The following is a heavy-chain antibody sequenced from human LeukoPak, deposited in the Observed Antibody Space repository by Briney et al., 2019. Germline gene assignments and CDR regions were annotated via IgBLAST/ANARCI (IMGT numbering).Heavy chain of an antibody. CDR1: GYTFTSYG. J-gene: IGHJ4*02. Sequence: VASVKVSCKASGYTFTSYGISWVRQAPGQGLEWMGWISAYNGNTNYAQKLQGRVTMTTDTSTSTAYMELRSLRSDDTAVYYCARGDLSTVTTEDYFDYWGQGTLVTVSS. V-gene: IGHV1-18*01. CDR2: ISAYNGNT. CDR3: ARGDLSTVTTEDYFDY. D-gene: IGHD4-11*01.